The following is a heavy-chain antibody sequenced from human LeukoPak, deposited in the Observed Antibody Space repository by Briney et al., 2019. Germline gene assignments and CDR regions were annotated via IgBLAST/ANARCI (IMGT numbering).Heavy chain of an antibody. Sequence: SGGSLRLSCVASGFTLSRYWMHWVRQVPGKGLEWVSRINEDASTITYADSVKGRFTISRDNAKNTLYLQMNSLRAEDTAVYYCAKRPDCSTTNCFRFEYWGQGTLVTVSS. CDR3: AKRPDCSTTNCFRFEY. V-gene: IGHV3-74*03. D-gene: IGHD2-2*01. CDR1: GFTLSRYW. CDR2: INEDASTI. J-gene: IGHJ4*02.